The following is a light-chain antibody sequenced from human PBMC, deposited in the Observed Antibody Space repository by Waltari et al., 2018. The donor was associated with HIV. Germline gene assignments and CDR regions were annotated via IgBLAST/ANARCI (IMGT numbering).Light chain of an antibody. V-gene: IGKV1-5*03. CDR2: KAS. CDR1: QTMTTW. CDR3: QQSYSTWT. Sequence: DIQMTQSPSTLSASVGDRVTITCRASQTMTTWLAWYQQRPGKAPNLLIYKASILESGVPSRFSGSGSGTEFTLTISSLQPDDFATYYCQQSYSTWTFGQGTKVEIK. J-gene: IGKJ1*01.